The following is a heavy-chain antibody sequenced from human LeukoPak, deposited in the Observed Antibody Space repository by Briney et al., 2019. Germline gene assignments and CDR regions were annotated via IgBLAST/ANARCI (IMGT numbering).Heavy chain of an antibody. V-gene: IGHV1-2*02. D-gene: IGHD7-27*01. CDR3: ARGLNWGDLDS. CDR1: GYSFTGNY. Sequence: ASVKVSCNASGYSFTGNYIQWVRQVPGQGLEWMGWINPNSGGTSYAQNFQGRVTMTRDTSISTAYMELRGLRSDDTAVYYCARGLNWGDLDSWGQGILVTVSS. CDR2: INPNSGGT. J-gene: IGHJ4*02.